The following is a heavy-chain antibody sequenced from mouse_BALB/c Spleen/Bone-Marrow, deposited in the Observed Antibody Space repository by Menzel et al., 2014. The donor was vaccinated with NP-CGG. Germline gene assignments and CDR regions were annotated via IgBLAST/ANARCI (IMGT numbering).Heavy chain of an antibody. CDR1: GYSFTGYF. D-gene: IGHD2-2*01. Sequence: EVQGVESGPELVKPGVSVKISCKASGYSFTGYFMNWVKQSHGKSLEWIGRINPYNGDTFYNQKFKGKATLTVDKSSSTAHMGLLSLTSEDSAVYYCGRSYGYDDWFAYWGQGTLVTVSA. J-gene: IGHJ3*01. V-gene: IGHV1-37*01. CDR3: GRSYGYDDWFAY. CDR2: INPYNGDT.